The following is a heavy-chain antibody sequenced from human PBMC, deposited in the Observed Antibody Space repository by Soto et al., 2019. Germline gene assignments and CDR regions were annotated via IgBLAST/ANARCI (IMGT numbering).Heavy chain of an antibody. CDR3: ARDLDTAMVTTYYYYGMDV. D-gene: IGHD5-18*01. V-gene: IGHV3-21*01. CDR1: GFTFSSYS. Sequence: GGSLRLSCAASGFTFSSYSMNWVRQAPGKGLEWVSSISSSSSYIYYADSVKGRFTISRDNAKNSLYLQMNSLRAEDTAVYYCARDLDTAMVTTYYYYGMDVWGQGTTVTVSS. J-gene: IGHJ6*02. CDR2: ISSSSSYI.